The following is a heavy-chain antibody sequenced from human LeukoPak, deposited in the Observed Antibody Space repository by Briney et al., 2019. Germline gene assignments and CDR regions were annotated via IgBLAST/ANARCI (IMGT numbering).Heavy chain of an antibody. J-gene: IGHJ4*02. CDR1: GGSISSGSYY. D-gene: IGHD3-10*01. Sequence: PSETLSLTRTVSGGSISSGSYYWSWIRQPAGKGLEWIGRIYASGSTNYNPSLKSRVTISVDTSKNQFSLKLSSVTAADTAVYYCARDGYYYGSGSDYWGQGTLVTISS. CDR2: IYASGST. CDR3: ARDGYYYGSGSDY. V-gene: IGHV4-61*02.